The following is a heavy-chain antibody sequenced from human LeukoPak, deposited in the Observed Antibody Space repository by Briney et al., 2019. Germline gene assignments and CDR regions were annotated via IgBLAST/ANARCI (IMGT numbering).Heavy chain of an antibody. CDR3: ARLDITFGGGIVNAGSNC. CDR1: GYTFSSYA. V-gene: IGHV1-18*01. J-gene: IGHJ4*02. D-gene: IGHD3-16*02. Sequence: ASVKVSCKASGYTFSSYAINWVRQAPGQGLEWMGWISGYNGNTNYAQKFQGRVTMTTDTSTNTAYMEVKSLRSDDTAVYYCARLDITFGGGIVNAGSNCWGQGTLVTVSS. CDR2: ISGYNGNT.